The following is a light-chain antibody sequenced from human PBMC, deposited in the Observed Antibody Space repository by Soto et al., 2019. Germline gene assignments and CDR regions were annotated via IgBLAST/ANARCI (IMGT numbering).Light chain of an antibody. Sequence: QSALTQPRSVSGSPGQSVTISCTGTNSDVSGYNYVSWYQQHPGKAPKLIIYDVTKRPSGVPDRFFGSKSGNTASLTISGLQDEDDADYYCCSYAGIYTVFGGGTKLTVL. CDR2: DVT. CDR3: CSYAGIYTV. V-gene: IGLV2-11*01. CDR1: NSDVSGYNY. J-gene: IGLJ3*02.